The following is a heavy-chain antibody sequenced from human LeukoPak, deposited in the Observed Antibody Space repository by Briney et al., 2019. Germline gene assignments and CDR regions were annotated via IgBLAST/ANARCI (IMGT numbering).Heavy chain of an antibody. J-gene: IGHJ4*02. Sequence: ASVKVSCKASGYTFTVYYMHWVRQAPGQGLEWMGWINPNSGGTNYAQKFQGRVTMTRDTSISTAYMELSRLRSDDTAVYYCVRDPSGETLDLDYWGQGTLVTVSS. CDR2: INPNSGGT. D-gene: IGHD1-14*01. CDR3: VRDPSGETLDLDY. CDR1: GYTFTVYY. V-gene: IGHV1-2*02.